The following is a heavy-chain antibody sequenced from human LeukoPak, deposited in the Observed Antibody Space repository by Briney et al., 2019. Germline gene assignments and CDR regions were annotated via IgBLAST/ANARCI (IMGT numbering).Heavy chain of an antibody. D-gene: IGHD4-17*01. V-gene: IGHV4-59*01. CDR2: IYYSGST. J-gene: IGHJ6*02. CDR1: GGSISSYY. CDR3: AILYGAHANYYGMDV. Sequence: PSETLSLTCTVSGGSISSYYWSWIRQPPGKGLEWIGYIYYSGSTNYNPSLKSRVTISVDTSKNQFSLKLSSVTAADTVVYYCAILYGAHANYYGMDVWGQGTTVTVSS.